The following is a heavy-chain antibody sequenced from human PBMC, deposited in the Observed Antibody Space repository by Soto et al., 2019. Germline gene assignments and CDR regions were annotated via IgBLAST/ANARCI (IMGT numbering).Heavy chain of an antibody. V-gene: IGHV1-8*01. CDR3: ARDGGTTVTTFDY. CDR2: MNPNSGNT. D-gene: IGHD4-17*01. CDR1: GYTFTSYD. J-gene: IGHJ4*02. Sequence: GASVKVSCKASGYTFTSYDINWVRQATGQGLEWMGWMNPNSGNTGYAQKFQGRVTITRDTSASTAYMELSSLRSEDTAVYYCARDGGTTVTTFDYWGQGTLVTVSS.